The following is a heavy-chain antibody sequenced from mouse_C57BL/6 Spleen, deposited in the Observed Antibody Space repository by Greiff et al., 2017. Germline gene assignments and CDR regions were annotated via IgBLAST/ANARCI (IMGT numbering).Heavy chain of an antibody. V-gene: IGHV14-4*01. CDR3: TTGDYELGANFDD. D-gene: IGHD2-4*01. CDR1: GFNIKDDY. Sequence: EVQLQQSGAELVRPGASVKLSCTASGFNIKDDYMHWVKQRPEQGLEWIGWIDPENGDTEYASKFQGKATITADTSSNTAYLQLSSLTSEDTAVYYCTTGDYELGANFDDWGQGTTLTVSS. J-gene: IGHJ2*01. CDR2: IDPENGDT.